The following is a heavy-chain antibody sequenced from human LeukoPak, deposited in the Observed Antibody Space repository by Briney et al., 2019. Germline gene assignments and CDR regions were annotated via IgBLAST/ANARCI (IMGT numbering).Heavy chain of an antibody. J-gene: IGHJ5*02. Sequence: PETLSLTCAVFGFPISSGFSWAWIRQSPGKGLEWIASISYSATTYYKPSLESRLFISADTSNNQFSVRLTSVTAADTAVYYCARVGAVPGIDPWGQGILVTVSS. D-gene: IGHD3-16*01. CDR2: ISYSATT. V-gene: IGHV4-38-2*01. CDR1: GFPISSGFS. CDR3: ARVGAVPGIDP.